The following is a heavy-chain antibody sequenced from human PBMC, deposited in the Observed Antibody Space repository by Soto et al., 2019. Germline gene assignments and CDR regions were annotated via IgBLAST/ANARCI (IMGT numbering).Heavy chain of an antibody. D-gene: IGHD2-21*02. CDR1: GFTFSSYW. Sequence: EVQLVESGGGLVQPGGSLRLSCAASGFTFSSYWMTWVRQAPGKGLEWVANIKQDGSEKYYVDSVKGRFTISRDNAKNSLYLQMNSLRADDTAVYYCARDRSAYCGGNCYPDFDLWGRGTLVTVSS. V-gene: IGHV3-7*01. CDR3: ARDRSAYCGGNCYPDFDL. J-gene: IGHJ2*01. CDR2: IKQDGSEK.